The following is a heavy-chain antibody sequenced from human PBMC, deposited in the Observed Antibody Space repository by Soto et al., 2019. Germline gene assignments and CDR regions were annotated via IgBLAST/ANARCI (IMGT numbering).Heavy chain of an antibody. CDR2: FDPEDGET. CDR1: GYTLTELS. CDR3: ATRAWDCGGGSCYFLPGWFDP. D-gene: IGHD2-15*01. J-gene: IGHJ5*02. Sequence: ASVKVSCKVSGYTLTELSMHWVRQAPGKGLEWMGGFDPEDGETIYAQKFQGRVTMTEDTSTDTAYMELSSLRSEDTAVYYCATRAWDCGGGSCYFLPGWFDPWGQGTLVTVSS. V-gene: IGHV1-24*01.